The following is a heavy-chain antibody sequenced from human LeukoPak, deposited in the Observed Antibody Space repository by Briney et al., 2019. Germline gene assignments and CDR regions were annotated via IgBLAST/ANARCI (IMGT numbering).Heavy chain of an antibody. CDR2: IYYSGST. Sequence: SETLSLTCTVSGGSISSYYWSWIRQPPGKGLEWIGYIYYSGSTYYNPSLKSRVTLSVDTSENQFSLKLSSVTAADTAVYYCAREEWFDPWGQGTLVTVSS. CDR3: AREEWFDP. V-gene: IGHV4-59*12. J-gene: IGHJ5*01. CDR1: GGSISSYY.